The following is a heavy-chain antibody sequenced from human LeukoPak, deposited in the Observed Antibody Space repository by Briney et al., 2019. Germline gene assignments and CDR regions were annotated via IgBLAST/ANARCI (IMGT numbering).Heavy chain of an antibody. CDR2: IYHTGST. CDR3: ARRGRNSSGWQDYL. D-gene: IGHD6-25*01. CDR1: GGSISSYY. V-gene: IGHV4-59*01. J-gene: IGHJ4*02. Sequence: SETLSLTCTVSGGSISSYYWSWIRQPPGKGVEWIANIYHTGSTNYNPSLSSRVTISIDTAKNQFSLKLTSVTAADTAVYYCARRGRNSSGWQDYLWGQGTLVTVSS.